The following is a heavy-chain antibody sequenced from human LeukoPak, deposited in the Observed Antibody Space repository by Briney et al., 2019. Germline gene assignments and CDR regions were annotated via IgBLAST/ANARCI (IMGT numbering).Heavy chain of an antibody. CDR1: GGSISSGDYY. CDR3: ARVTPIFGGMKWFDP. V-gene: IGHV4-30-4*08. D-gene: IGHD1-14*01. J-gene: IGHJ5*02. CDR2: IYYSGST. Sequence: SETLSLTCTVSGGSISSGDYYWSWIRQPPGKGLEWIGYIYYSGSTYYNPSLKSRVTISVDTSKNQFSLKLSSVTAADTAVYYCARVTPIFGGMKWFDPWGQGTLVTVSS.